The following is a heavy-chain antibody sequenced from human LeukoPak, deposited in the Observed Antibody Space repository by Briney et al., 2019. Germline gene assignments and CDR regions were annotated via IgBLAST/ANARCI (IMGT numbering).Heavy chain of an antibody. J-gene: IGHJ5*02. Sequence: PGGSLRLSCAASGFTFDDYAMHWVRQAPGKGLEWVSGISWNSGSIGYADSVKGRVTISRDNAKNSLYLQMNSLRAEDTALYYCAKAGGATTEDWFDPWGQGTLVTVSS. CDR1: GFTFDDYA. V-gene: IGHV3-9*01. CDR3: AKAGGATTEDWFDP. CDR2: ISWNSGSI. D-gene: IGHD1-26*01.